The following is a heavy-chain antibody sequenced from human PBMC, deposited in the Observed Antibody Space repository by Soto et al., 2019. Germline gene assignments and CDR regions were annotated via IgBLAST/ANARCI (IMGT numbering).Heavy chain of an antibody. D-gene: IGHD1-20*01. V-gene: IGHV3-30-3*01. Sequence: PGGSLRLSCAASGFTFSSYALHWVRQAPGTGLEWVAVISYDGSNKYYADSVKGRFTISRDNSKNTLYLQMNSLRAEDTAVYYCARGPSYTYWYFDLWGRGTLVTVSS. CDR3: ARGPSYTYWYFDL. J-gene: IGHJ2*01. CDR1: GFTFSSYA. CDR2: ISYDGSNK.